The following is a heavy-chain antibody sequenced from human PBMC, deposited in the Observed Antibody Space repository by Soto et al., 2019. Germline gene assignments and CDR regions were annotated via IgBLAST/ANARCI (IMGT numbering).Heavy chain of an antibody. Sequence: GGSLRLSCAASGFIFTDHYMDWVRQAPGKGLEWVARARNKVNGYTTSYAASVEGRFTISRDDSRNSLFLQMNSLKTEDTAVYFCARLIGTSFDLWGQGTLVTVSS. V-gene: IGHV3-72*01. CDR2: ARNKVNGYTT. CDR3: ARLIGTSFDL. D-gene: IGHD2-8*01. CDR1: GFIFTDHY. J-gene: IGHJ5*02.